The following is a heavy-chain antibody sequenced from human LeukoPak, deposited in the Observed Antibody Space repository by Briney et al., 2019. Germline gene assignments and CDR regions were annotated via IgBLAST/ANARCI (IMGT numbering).Heavy chain of an antibody. CDR1: GGSISSYY. CDR3: ARVWSENFHEDRGAFDI. CDR2: IYYSGST. J-gene: IGHJ3*02. V-gene: IGHV4-59*12. D-gene: IGHD3-3*01. Sequence: SEALSLTCTVSGGSISSYYWSWIRQPPGKGLEWIGYIYYSGSTYYNPSLKSRVTISVDTSKNQFSLKLSSVTAADTAVYYCARVWSENFHEDRGAFDIWGQGTMVTVSS.